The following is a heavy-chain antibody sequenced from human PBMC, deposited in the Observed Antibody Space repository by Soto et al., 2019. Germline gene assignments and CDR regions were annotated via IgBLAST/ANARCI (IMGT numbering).Heavy chain of an antibody. D-gene: IGHD2-15*01. J-gene: IGHJ3*02. CDR3: ARGGIVVVVAATPHDAFDI. CDR2: IIPILGIA. CDR1: GGTFSSYT. V-gene: IGHV1-69*02. Sequence: SVKVSCKASGGTFSSYTISWVRQAPGQGLEWMGRIIPILGIANYAQKFQGRVTITADRSTSTAYMELSSLRSEDTAVYYCARGGIVVVVAATPHDAFDIWGQGTMVTVSS.